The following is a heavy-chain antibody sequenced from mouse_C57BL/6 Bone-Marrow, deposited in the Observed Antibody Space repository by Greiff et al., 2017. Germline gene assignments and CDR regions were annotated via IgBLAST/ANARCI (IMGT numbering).Heavy chain of an antibody. J-gene: IGHJ1*03. CDR3: ARGGYGSTNWYFDV. D-gene: IGHD1-1*01. Sequence: QVHVKQSGAELVRPGTSVKVSCKASGYAFTNYLIEWVKQRPGQGLEWIGVINPGSGGTNYNEKFKGKATLTADKSSSTAYMQLSSLTSEDSAVYFCARGGYGSTNWYFDVWGTGTTVTVSS. CDR1: GYAFTNYL. V-gene: IGHV1-54*01. CDR2: INPGSGGT.